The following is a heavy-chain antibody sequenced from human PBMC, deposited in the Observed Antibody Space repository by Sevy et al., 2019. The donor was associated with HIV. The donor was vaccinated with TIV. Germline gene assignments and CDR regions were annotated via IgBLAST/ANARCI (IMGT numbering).Heavy chain of an antibody. CDR1: GFTFSNAW. CDR2: IKSKTDGGTT. J-gene: IGHJ4*02. V-gene: IGHV3-15*01. CDR3: TLVVPAAMLGY. D-gene: IGHD2-2*01. Sequence: GGSLRLSCAASGFTFSNAWMSWVRQAPGKGLEWVGRIKSKTDGGTTDYAAPVKGRFTTSRDDSKNTLYLQMNSLKTEDTAVYYCTLVVPAAMLGYWGQGTLVTVSS.